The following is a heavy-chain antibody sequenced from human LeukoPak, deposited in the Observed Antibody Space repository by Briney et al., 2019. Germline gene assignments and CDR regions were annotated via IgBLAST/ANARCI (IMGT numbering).Heavy chain of an antibody. J-gene: IGHJ6*04. Sequence: GGSLRLSCAASGFTFSDYCMSWIRQAPGKGLEWVSYISSSSSYTNYADSVKGRFTISRDNAKNSLYLQMNSLRAEDTAVYYCASIAVAGSVGYYYYGMDVWGKGTTVTVSS. V-gene: IGHV3-11*06. CDR1: GFTFSDYC. CDR2: ISSSSSYT. CDR3: ASIAVAGSVGYYYYGMDV. D-gene: IGHD6-19*01.